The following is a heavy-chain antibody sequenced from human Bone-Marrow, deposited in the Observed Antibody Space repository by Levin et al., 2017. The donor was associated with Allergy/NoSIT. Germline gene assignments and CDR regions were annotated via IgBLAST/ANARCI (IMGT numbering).Heavy chain of an antibody. CDR3: ARAQKYSGSSSDY. D-gene: IGHD1-26*01. J-gene: IGHJ4*02. CDR1: GFMFRDYA. V-gene: IGHV3-49*03. CDR2: IRSNPYGGSS. Sequence: AGGSLRLSCSASGFMFRDYAMSWFRQAPGKGLEWVGFIRSNPYGGSSEYAASVKGRFIISRDDSKRIAYLQMNSLKTEDTAMYYCARAQKYSGSSSDYWGQGTLVTVSS.